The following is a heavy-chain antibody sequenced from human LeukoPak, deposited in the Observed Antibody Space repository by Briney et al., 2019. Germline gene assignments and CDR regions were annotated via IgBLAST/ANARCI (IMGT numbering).Heavy chain of an antibody. J-gene: IGHJ3*02. CDR3: ARHSPFYYDSSGHRAFDI. V-gene: IGHV4-59*08. Sequence: SETLSLTRTVSXASVKTYYWSWIRQPPGKGLEWIGYIFYSGSTNYNPSLKSRVTISVDTSKNQYSLNLSSVTAADTAVYYCARHSPFYYDSSGHRAFDIWGQGTMVTVSS. D-gene: IGHD3-22*01. CDR1: XASVKTYY. CDR2: IFYSGST.